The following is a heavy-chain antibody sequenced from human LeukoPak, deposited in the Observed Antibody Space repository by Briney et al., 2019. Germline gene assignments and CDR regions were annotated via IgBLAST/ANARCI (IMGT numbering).Heavy chain of an antibody. Sequence: GGSLRLSCAASGFTFNSYRMSWVRQAPGKGLEWVANIEPDGSKTYYVDSVRGRFTISRDNAKNLLYLQMNSLRAEDTAVYYCARITGTFDYWGQGTLATVSS. V-gene: IGHV3-7*01. CDR2: IEPDGSKT. CDR1: GFTFNSYR. D-gene: IGHD1-20*01. CDR3: ARITGTFDY. J-gene: IGHJ4*02.